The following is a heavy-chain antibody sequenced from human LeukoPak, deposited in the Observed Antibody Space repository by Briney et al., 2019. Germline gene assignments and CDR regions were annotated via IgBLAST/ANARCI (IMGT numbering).Heavy chain of an antibody. CDR2: ISAYNGNT. Sequence: GASVKVSCKASGYTFTSYGISWVRQAPGQGLEWMGWISAYNGNTNYAQKLQGRVTMTTDTSTSTAYMELRSLRSDDTAVYYCARQGLQGPSSDYYYYYGMDVWGQGTTVTVSS. V-gene: IGHV1-18*01. J-gene: IGHJ6*02. CDR1: GYTFTSYG. CDR3: ARQGLQGPSSDYYYYYGMDV.